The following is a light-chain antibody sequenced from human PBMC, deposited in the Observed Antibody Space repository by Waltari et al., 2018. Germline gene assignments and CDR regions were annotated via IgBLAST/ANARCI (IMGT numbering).Light chain of an antibody. CDR2: NNN. CDR3: AAWDDSLNGVV. Sequence: QSVLTQPPSASGTPGQRVTISCSGSRSNIGSNTVNLYQQFPGTAPKLPIYNNNQRPSGVPDRFSGSKSGTSASLAISGLQSEDEADYYCAAWDDSLNGVVFGGGTKLTVL. V-gene: IGLV1-44*01. J-gene: IGLJ2*01. CDR1: RSNIGSNT.